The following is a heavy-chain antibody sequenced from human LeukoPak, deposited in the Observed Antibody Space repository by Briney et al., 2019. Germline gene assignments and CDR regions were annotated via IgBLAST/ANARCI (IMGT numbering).Heavy chain of an antibody. CDR1: GGSISSGSYY. J-gene: IGHJ4*02. Sequence: PSQTLSLTCTVSGGSISSGSYYWSWIRQPAGKGLEWIGRIYTSGSTNYNPSLKSRVTISVDTSKNQFSLKLRSVTAADTAVYYCARDNRRRATMTSGGGYFDYWAREPWSPSPQ. CDR2: IYTSGST. V-gene: IGHV4-61*02. D-gene: IGHD5-12*01. CDR3: ARDNRRRATMTSGGGYFDY.